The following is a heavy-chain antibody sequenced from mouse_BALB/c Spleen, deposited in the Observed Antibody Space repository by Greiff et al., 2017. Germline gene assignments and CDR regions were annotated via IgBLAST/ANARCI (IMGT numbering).Heavy chain of an antibody. V-gene: IGHV1-87*01. CDR1: GYTFTSYW. Sequence: QVQLQQSGAELARPGASVKLSCKASGYTFTSYWMQWVKQRPGQGLEWIGAIYPGDGDTRYTQKFKGKATLTADKSSSTAYMQLSSLASEDSAVYYCARRGDNYAMDYWGQGTSVTVSS. CDR2: IYPGDGDT. D-gene: IGHD2-13*01. J-gene: IGHJ4*01. CDR3: ARRGDNYAMDY.